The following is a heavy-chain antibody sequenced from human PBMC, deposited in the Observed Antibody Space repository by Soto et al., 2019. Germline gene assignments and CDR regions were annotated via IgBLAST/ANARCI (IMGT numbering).Heavy chain of an antibody. CDR2: MNPGRGKA. V-gene: IGHV1-8*02. D-gene: IGHD3-16*01. Sequence: XPGKVCCKDSAYSFIDYDISWVRQATGQGLEWMGWMNPGRGKADYANKFQGRVTRTRDASTSTAHLELSSLTSDDTAVNSCARMASFGTLNWFHLWGQCSVVTVSS. CDR3: ARMASFGTLNWFHL. J-gene: IGHJ5*02. CDR1: AYSFIDYD.